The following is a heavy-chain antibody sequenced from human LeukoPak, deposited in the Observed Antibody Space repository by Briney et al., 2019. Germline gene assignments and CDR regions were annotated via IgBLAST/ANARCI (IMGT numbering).Heavy chain of an antibody. Sequence: GGSLRLSCAASGFTFSSYSMNWVRQAPGKGLEWVSSISSSSSYIYYADSVKGRFTISRDNAKNSLYLQMNSLRAEDTAVYYCARGTNWNDEDYWGQGTLVTVSS. CDR3: ARGTNWNDEDY. J-gene: IGHJ4*02. CDR2: ISSSSSYI. D-gene: IGHD1-20*01. V-gene: IGHV3-21*01. CDR1: GFTFSSYS.